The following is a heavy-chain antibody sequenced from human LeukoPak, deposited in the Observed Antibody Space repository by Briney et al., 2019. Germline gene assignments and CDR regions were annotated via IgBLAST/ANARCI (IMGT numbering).Heavy chain of an antibody. CDR3: AKGSSGYFFVL. V-gene: IGHV3-23*01. Sequence: GGSLRLSCAASGFIFNNYGLVWVRQAPGKGLEWVSAISNDGGGTTYADFVRGRFSVSRDNSKNTLFLQMNSLRAEDTALYYCAKGSSGYFFVLWGQGTLVTVSS. CDR2: ISNDGGGT. D-gene: IGHD3-22*01. J-gene: IGHJ4*02. CDR1: GFIFNNYG.